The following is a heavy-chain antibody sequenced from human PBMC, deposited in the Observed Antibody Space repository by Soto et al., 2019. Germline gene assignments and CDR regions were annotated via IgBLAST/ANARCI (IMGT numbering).Heavy chain of an antibody. CDR1: GFSLSTSGMC. D-gene: IGHD3-22*01. CDR2: IDWDDDK. V-gene: IGHV2-70*01. Sequence: SGPTLVKPTETLALTCTFSGFSLSTSGMCVSWIRQPPGKALEWLALIDWDDDKYYSTSLKTRLTISKDTSKNQVVLTMTNMDPVDTATYYCARTNYYDSSGYYPGEDGMDVWGQGTTVTVSS. J-gene: IGHJ6*02. CDR3: ARTNYYDSSGYYPGEDGMDV.